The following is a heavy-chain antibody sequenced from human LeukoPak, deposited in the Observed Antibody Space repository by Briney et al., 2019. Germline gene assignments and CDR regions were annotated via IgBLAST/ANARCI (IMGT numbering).Heavy chain of an antibody. Sequence: GGSLRLSCVASGFTFSHYWVIWVRQAPGKGLEWVAKINPDGSGKSYVDSVKGRFTISRDNAKNSLYLQMNSLRVEDTAVYYCARDPRWSFDYWGQGTLVTVSS. V-gene: IGHV3-7*04. CDR1: GFTFSHYW. CDR3: ARDPRWSFDY. D-gene: IGHD3-3*01. J-gene: IGHJ4*02. CDR2: INPDGSGK.